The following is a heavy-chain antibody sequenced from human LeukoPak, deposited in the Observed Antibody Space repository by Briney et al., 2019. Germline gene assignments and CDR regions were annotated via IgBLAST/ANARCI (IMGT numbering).Heavy chain of an antibody. V-gene: IGHV1-69*13. CDR3: ARDPLAAAGTFDY. D-gene: IGHD6-13*01. J-gene: IGHJ4*02. CDR1: GGTFSSYA. CDR2: IIPIFGTA. Sequence: SVKVSCKTSGGTFSSYAISWVRQAPGQGLEWMGGIIPIFGTANYAQKFQGRVTITADESTSTAYMELSSLRSEDTAVYYCARDPLAAAGTFDYWGQGTLVTVSS.